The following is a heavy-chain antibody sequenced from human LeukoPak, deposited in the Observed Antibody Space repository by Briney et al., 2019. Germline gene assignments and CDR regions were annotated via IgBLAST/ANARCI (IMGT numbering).Heavy chain of an antibody. V-gene: IGHV1-69*04. Sequence: ASVKVSCKASGGTFSSYAISWVRQAPGQGLEWMGRIIPILGIANYAQKFQGRVTITADKSTSTAYMELSSLRSEDTAVYYCARDSPQWLQAFGYWGQGTLVTVSS. D-gene: IGHD5-24*01. J-gene: IGHJ4*02. CDR3: ARDSPQWLQAFGY. CDR1: GGTFSSYA. CDR2: IIPILGIA.